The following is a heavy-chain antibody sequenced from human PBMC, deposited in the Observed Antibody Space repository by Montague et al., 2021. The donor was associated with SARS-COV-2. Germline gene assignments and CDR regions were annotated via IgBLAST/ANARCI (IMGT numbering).Heavy chain of an antibody. V-gene: IGHV4-39*01. J-gene: IGHJ2*01. Sequence: SETLSLTCTVSGGSISSGTYYWGWVRQPPGMGLEWIGTINYSGKTYYNPSLKSRVTISVDTSKNQFSLKVTSVTAADTAVYYCARRARWQLSWFFDLWGRGTMVTVSS. CDR2: INYSGKT. D-gene: IGHD2-15*01. CDR3: ARRARWQLSWFFDL. CDR1: GGSISSGTYY.